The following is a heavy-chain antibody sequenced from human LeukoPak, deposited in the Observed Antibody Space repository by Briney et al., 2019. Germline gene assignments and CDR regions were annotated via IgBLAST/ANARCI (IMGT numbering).Heavy chain of an antibody. V-gene: IGHV3-7*04. CDR2: INRDGSGK. CDR3: ARVQTGTTNWFDP. CDR1: GFTLSTYW. Sequence: PGESLRLSCAASGFTLSTYWMSWVRQAPGKGLEWVANINRDGSGKYYVDSVRGRFTISRDNGKNSLYRQMNSLRAEDTAVYYCARVQTGTTNWFDPWGQGTLVTVSS. J-gene: IGHJ5*02. D-gene: IGHD1-1*01.